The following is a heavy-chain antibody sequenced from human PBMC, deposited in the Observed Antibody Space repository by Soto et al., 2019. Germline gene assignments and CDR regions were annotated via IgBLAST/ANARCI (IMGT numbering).Heavy chain of an antibody. CDR1: GITCGSRA. D-gene: IGHD3-10*01. Sequence: PGGSLILSCVASGITCGSRAMSWVRQAPGEGLEWVSTITDTGGDTKYADSVRGRFTMSRDNSKKTLYLQMNSLRVEDSALYYCARGSTDSYPGSRIFDFWGRGTLVTVSS. J-gene: IGHJ4*02. V-gene: IGHV3-23*01. CDR2: ITDTGGDT. CDR3: ARGSTDSYPGSRIFDF.